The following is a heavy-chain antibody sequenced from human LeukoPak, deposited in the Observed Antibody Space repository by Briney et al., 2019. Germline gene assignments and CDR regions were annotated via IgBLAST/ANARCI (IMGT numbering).Heavy chain of an antibody. CDR1: GYSISSGYY. D-gene: IGHD4-11*01. CDR2: IYHSGST. Sequence: SETLSLTCTVSGYSISSGYYWGWIRQPPGKGLEWIGSIYHSGSTYYNPPLKSRVTISVDTSKNQFSLKLSSVTAADTAEYYCARGGTTDTPNRFDYWGQGTLVTVSS. CDR3: ARGGTTDTPNRFDY. V-gene: IGHV4-38-2*02. J-gene: IGHJ4*02.